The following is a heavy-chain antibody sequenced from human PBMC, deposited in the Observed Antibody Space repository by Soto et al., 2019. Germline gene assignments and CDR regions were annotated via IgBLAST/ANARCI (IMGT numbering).Heavy chain of an antibody. CDR1: GFTFSSYA. V-gene: IGHV3-23*01. J-gene: IGHJ6*02. Sequence: PGGSLTLSCAVSGFTFSSYAMSWVRQAQGKGLEWVSAISGSGGNTYYADSVKGRFTISRDNSKNTLYLQMKSLRAEDTAVYYCAKVPLNNYYYYAMDVWGQGTTVTVSS. CDR2: ISGSGGNT. CDR3: AKVPLNNYYYYAMDV.